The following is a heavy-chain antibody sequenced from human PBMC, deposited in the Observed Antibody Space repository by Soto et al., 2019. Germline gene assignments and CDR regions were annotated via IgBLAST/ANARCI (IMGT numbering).Heavy chain of an antibody. CDR1: SGSLSSGGYY. CDR3: AGAPPYHKVNLFDL. V-gene: IGHV4-31*03. J-gene: IGHJ5*02. Sequence: QEQLQESGPGLVEPSQTLSLTCSVSSGSLSSGGYYWNWIRHHPVKVLEWIGDIYFTGITYSTPSLKGRVTLSVETSKSQFALELRSVTAADTAIYYCAGAPPYHKVNLFDLWGPGVLVTVSS. CDR2: IYFTGIT.